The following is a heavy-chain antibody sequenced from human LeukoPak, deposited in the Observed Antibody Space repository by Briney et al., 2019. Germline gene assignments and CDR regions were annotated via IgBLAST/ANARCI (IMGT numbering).Heavy chain of an antibody. CDR2: VYHSGST. CDR3: AGHSLCYSGGSCYSTWFDP. V-gene: IGHV4-4*02. D-gene: IGHD2-15*01. CDR1: GGSISSSYW. Sequence: SETLSLTCAVSGGSISSSYWWSWVRQPPGKGLEGIGEVYHSGSTHYTPSIKCLATILVDKSKNHFSPQLSSVTAADTAVYYVAGHSLCYSGGSCYSTWFDPWGQGTLVTVSS. J-gene: IGHJ5*02.